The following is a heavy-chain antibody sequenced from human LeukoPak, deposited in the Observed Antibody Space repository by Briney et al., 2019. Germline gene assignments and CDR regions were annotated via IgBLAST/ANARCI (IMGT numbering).Heavy chain of an antibody. V-gene: IGHV4-59*01. Sequence: SETLSLTCTVSGGSISSYYWSWIRQPPGKGLEWIGYIYYSGSTNYNPSLKSRVTISVDTSKNQFSLKLSSVTAADTAVYYCAREKTFGGSYYYFDYWGQGTLVTVS. CDR1: GGSISSYY. D-gene: IGHD1-26*01. J-gene: IGHJ4*02. CDR3: AREKTFGGSYYYFDY. CDR2: IYYSGST.